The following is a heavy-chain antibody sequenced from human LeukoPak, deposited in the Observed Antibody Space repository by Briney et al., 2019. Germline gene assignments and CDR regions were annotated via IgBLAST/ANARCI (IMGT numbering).Heavy chain of an antibody. Sequence: PGGSLRLSCAASGFTFSDYYMSWVRQAPGKGLEWVSYISGDGTTRYYADSVRGRFPVSRDNTKNSLFLQMNSLRAEDKAIYYCTREDYYYAAGYWGQGTLVTVSS. CDR1: GFTFSDYY. J-gene: IGHJ4*02. V-gene: IGHV3-11*04. CDR3: TREDYYYAAGY. CDR2: ISGDGTTR. D-gene: IGHD3-10*01.